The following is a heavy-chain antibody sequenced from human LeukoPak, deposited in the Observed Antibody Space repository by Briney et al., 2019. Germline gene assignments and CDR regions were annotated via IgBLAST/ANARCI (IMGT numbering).Heavy chain of an antibody. V-gene: IGHV3-53*04. CDR3: AIDQSSGGVDY. J-gene: IGHJ4*02. D-gene: IGHD3-10*01. CDR1: GFTVSSNH. CDR2: IYSGGST. Sequence: GGSLRLTCAASGFTVSSNHMNWVRQAPGKGLEWVSVIYSGGSTYYADSVKGRFTISRHNSKNTLYLQMNSLRAEDTAVYYCAIDQSSGGVDYWGQGTLVTVSS.